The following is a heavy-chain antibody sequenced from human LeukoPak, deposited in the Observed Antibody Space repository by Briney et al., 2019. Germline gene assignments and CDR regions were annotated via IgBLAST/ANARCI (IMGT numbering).Heavy chain of an antibody. CDR1: GFTSSSYA. V-gene: IGHV3-23*01. CDR2: ISGSGGST. CDR3: AKSPDYYYGMDV. J-gene: IGHJ6*02. Sequence: PGGSLRLSCAASGFTSSSYAMSWVRQAPGKGLEWVSAISGSGGSTYYADSVKGRFTISRDNSKNTLYLQMNSLRAEDTAVYYCAKSPDYYYGMDVWGQGTTVTVSS.